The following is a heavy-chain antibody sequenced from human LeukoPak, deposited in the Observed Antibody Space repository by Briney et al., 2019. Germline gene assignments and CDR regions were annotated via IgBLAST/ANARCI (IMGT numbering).Heavy chain of an antibody. CDR2: FYASANT. V-gene: IGHV4-4*09. CDR1: GDSVSGYY. D-gene: IGHD3-22*01. J-gene: IGHJ6*03. CDR3: ARGLRDEERHYGYYYMDV. Sequence: PSETLSLTCTVSGDSVSGYYGSWIRQPPGKGLEWIGYFYASANTNYNPSLKSRVTMPVDTSKNQFSLKLTSVNAADTAVYYCARGLRDEERHYGYYYMDVWGKGTTVTVSS.